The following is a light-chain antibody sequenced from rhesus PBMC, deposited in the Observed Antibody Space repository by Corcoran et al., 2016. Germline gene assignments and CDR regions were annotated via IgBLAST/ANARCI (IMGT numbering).Light chain of an antibody. CDR2: EAS. CDR1: QGITND. V-gene: IGKV1-22*01. CDR3: QHYSNTPPT. Sequence: DIQMTQSPSSLSASVGDRVTITCRASQGITNDLAWYQQKPGETPKLLIYEASSLQSGIPSRFSGSGSGTYFTLSLSSLQSEDFATYYCQHYSNTPPTFGQGTKVEIK. J-gene: IGKJ1*01.